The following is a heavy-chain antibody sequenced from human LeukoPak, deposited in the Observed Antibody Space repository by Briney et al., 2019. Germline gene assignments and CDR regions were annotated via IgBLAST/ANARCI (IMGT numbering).Heavy chain of an antibody. J-gene: IGHJ4*02. CDR2: ITAGGDDT. D-gene: IGHD2-8*02. CDR1: GFSFSNYA. CDR3: AKGSASGRPYYFDY. V-gene: IGHV3-23*01. Sequence: GGSLRLSCTTSGFSFSNYAMSWVRQSPGKGLEWLTAITAGGDDTYHADSVKGRFTISRDNSKNTLYLEMSSLRVEDSAIYYCAKGSASGRPYYFDYWGQGTLVTVSS.